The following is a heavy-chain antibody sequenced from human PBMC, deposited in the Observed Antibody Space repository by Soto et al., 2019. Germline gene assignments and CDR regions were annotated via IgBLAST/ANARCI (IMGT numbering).Heavy chain of an antibody. V-gene: IGHV4-61*01. Sequence: SETLSLTCTVSGGSVGSGSYYWSWIRQPPGKGLEWIGYIYYSGSTNYNPSLKSRVTISVDTSKNQFSLKLSSVTAADTAVYYCARASGVGSSWYRGYYYYGMDVWGQGTTVTVSS. CDR3: ARASGVGSSWYRGYYYYGMDV. J-gene: IGHJ6*02. CDR1: GGSVGSGSYY. D-gene: IGHD6-13*01. CDR2: IYYSGST.